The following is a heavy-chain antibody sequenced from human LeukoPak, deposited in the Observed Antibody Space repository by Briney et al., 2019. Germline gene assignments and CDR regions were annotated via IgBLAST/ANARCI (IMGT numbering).Heavy chain of an antibody. D-gene: IGHD3-3*01. J-gene: IGHJ4*02. CDR1: GYIFSNYG. CDR2: ISGHNGNT. Sequence: GASVKVSCKASGYIFSNYGISWVRQAPGQGLEWMGWISGHNGNTNYAQKVQDRVTMTTDTSTNTAYMELKTLRSDDTAVYFCARDHAGSYYDVWSGYYNDDGGAGYWGQGTLVTVSS. CDR3: ARDHAGSYYDVWSGYYNDDGGAGY. V-gene: IGHV1-18*01.